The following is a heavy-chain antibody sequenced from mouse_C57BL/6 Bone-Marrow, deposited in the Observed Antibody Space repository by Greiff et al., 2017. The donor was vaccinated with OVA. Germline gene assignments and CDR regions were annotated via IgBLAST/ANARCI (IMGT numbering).Heavy chain of an antibody. J-gene: IGHJ2*01. V-gene: IGHV1-61*01. CDR3: ARLRRKGY. CDR2: IYPSDSET. CDR1: GYTFTSYW. D-gene: IGHD2-12*01. Sequence: VQLQQPGAELVRPGSSVKLSCKASGYTFTSYWMDWVKQRPGQGLEWIGNIYPSDSETHYNQKFKDKATLTVDKSSSTAYMQLSSLTSEDSAVYYCARLRRKGYWGQGTTLTVSS.